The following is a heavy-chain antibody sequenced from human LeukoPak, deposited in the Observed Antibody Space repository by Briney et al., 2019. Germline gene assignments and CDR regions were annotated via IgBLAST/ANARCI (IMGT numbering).Heavy chain of an antibody. D-gene: IGHD6-19*01. CDR3: AREDYGYSSGWYIVRWFDP. Sequence: SETLSLTCAVYGGSFSGYYWSWIRQPPGKGLEWIGEINHSGSTNYNPSLKSRVTISVDTSKNQFSLKLSSVTAADTAVYYCAREDYGYSSGWYIVRWFDPWGQGTLVTVSS. CDR2: INHSGST. J-gene: IGHJ5*02. V-gene: IGHV4-34*01. CDR1: GGSFSGYY.